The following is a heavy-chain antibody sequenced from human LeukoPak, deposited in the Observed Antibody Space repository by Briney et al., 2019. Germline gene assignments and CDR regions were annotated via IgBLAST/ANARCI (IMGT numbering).Heavy chain of an antibody. V-gene: IGHV3-33*01. CDR3: ARDHAYYYYGMDV. J-gene: IGHJ6*02. CDR2: IWYDGSNK. Sequence: GGSLRLSCAASGFTFSSYGMHWVRQAPGKGLEWVAIIWYDGSNKYYADSVKGRFTISRDNSKNTVYPQMNSLRVEDTAVYYCARDHAYYYYGMDVWGQGTTVTVSS. CDR1: GFTFSSYG.